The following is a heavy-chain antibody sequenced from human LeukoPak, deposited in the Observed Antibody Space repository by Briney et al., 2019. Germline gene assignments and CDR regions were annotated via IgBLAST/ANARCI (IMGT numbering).Heavy chain of an antibody. CDR2: ISSGSGTM. CDR1: GFTFSYYD. Sequence: PGGSLRLSCAVSGFTFSYYDMNWVRQAPGKGLECVSYISSGSGTMFYADSVKGRFTISRDNANNSLYLEMNSLRAEDTAVYYCASGSAWHAYWGQGTLVSVSS. CDR3: ASGSAWHAY. V-gene: IGHV3-48*01. D-gene: IGHD1-26*01. J-gene: IGHJ4*02.